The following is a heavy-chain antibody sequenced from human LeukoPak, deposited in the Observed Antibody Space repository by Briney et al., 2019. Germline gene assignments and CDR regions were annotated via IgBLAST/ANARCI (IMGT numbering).Heavy chain of an antibody. Sequence: PGGSLRLSCAASGFTFSSYGMHWVRQAPGKGLEWVAVILSDGSKEFYTDSVKGRFTISRDNSKNTLYLQMNSLRAEDTAVYYCARGGGTVDIWGQGTMVTVSS. J-gene: IGHJ3*02. CDR3: ARGGGTVDI. D-gene: IGHD3-16*01. CDR2: ILSDGSKE. CDR1: GFTFSSYG. V-gene: IGHV3-33*01.